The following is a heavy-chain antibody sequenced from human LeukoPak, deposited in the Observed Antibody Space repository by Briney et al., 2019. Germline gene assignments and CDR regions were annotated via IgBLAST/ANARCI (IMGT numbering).Heavy chain of an antibody. V-gene: IGHV3-23*01. Sequence: PGGSLRLSCAASGFTFSNYAMSWVRQAPGKGLDWVSAISGSGDSTYYADSAKGRFTISRANSRNTLYLQMNSLRDEGTAVYYCARAXYSGSDWGIGCWGQGTLVTVSS. D-gene: IGHD5-12*01. CDR2: ISGSGDST. CDR3: ARAXYSGSDWGIGC. CDR1: GFTFSNYA. J-gene: IGHJ4*02.